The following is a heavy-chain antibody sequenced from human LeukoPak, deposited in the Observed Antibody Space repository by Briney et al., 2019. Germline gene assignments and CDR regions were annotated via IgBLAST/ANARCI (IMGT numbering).Heavy chain of an antibody. J-gene: IGHJ3*02. CDR2: INSDGSRT. Sequence: PGGSLRLSCVASGFTLRSHWMHWVRQAPGKGLMWVSRINSDGSRTDYADSVKGRFSISRDNAKSTLFLQMSSLRGEDTAVYYCVRNSEEYVRGSYRYADAFDIWGQGTMVTVTS. D-gene: IGHD3-16*02. CDR1: GFTLRSHW. V-gene: IGHV3-74*01. CDR3: VRNSEEYVRGSYRYADAFDI.